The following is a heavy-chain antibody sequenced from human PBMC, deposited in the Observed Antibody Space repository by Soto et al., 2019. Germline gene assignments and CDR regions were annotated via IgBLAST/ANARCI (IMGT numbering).Heavy chain of an antibody. CDR1: GGTFSSYA. CDR3: ARDSMTTVTSESYFDY. V-gene: IGHV1-69*12. CDR2: IIPIFGTA. Sequence: QVQLVQSGADVKKPGSSVKVSCKASGGTFSSYAISWVRQAPGQGLEWMGGIIPIFGTANYAQKFQGRVKITADESTSTAYMELRSLRSEHTGVYYCARDSMTTVTSESYFDYWGQGTLVTVSS. D-gene: IGHD4-17*01. J-gene: IGHJ4*02.